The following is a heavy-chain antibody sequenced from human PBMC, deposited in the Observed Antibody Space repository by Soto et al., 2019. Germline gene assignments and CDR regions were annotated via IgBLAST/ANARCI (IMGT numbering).Heavy chain of an antibody. D-gene: IGHD1-26*01. CDR1: GYTFTNYG. CDR3: ARDHRVIDNKWDDCFDP. J-gene: IGHJ5*02. CDR2: IGTYNGHT. Sequence: QVQLVQSGAEVKKPGASVKVSCKASGYTFTNYGISWVRQAPGQGLEWMGWIGTYNGHTNYAQNFQDRLTMNTDTSTSTAYMEVRSLKSDDTAIYYCARDHRVIDNKWDDCFDPWGQGTLVTVSS. V-gene: IGHV1-18*01.